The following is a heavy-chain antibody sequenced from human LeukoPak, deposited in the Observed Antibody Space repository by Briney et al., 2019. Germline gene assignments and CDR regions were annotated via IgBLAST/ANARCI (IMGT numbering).Heavy chain of an antibody. Sequence: ASVKVSCKASGYTFTSYGISWVRQAPGQGLEWMGWISAYNGNTNYAQKLQGRVTMTTDTSTSTAYMELRSLRSDDTAVYYCARDFYCSSTSCYGSGYYYGMDVWGKGTTVTVSS. CDR3: ARDFYCSSTSCYGSGYYYGMDV. CDR1: GYTFTSYG. D-gene: IGHD2-2*01. J-gene: IGHJ6*04. CDR2: ISAYNGNT. V-gene: IGHV1-18*04.